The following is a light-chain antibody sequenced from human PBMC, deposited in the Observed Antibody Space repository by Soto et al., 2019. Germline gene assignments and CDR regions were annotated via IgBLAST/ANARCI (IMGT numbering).Light chain of an antibody. Sequence: EIVMPQSPATLSVSPGERATLSCRASQSVRSNLAWYQQKPGKAPRLLIYGASTRATGIPARFSGSGSGTEFTLTISSLQSEDFAVYYCQHYNNWPRTFGQGTKVEIK. V-gene: IGKV3-15*01. CDR3: QHYNNWPRT. CDR1: QSVRSN. J-gene: IGKJ1*01. CDR2: GAS.